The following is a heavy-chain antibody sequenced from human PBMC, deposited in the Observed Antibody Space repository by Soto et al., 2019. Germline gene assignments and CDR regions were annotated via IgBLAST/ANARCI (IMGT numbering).Heavy chain of an antibody. CDR3: ARMETFGSLNWFDP. V-gene: IGHV1-24*01. D-gene: IGHD3-16*01. CDR2: LDPEDGET. J-gene: IGHJ5*01. CDR1: GYTLTELS. Sequence: ASVQVSCKVSGYTLTELSMHWARRAPGKGLEWMGGLDPEDGETIYAQKFQGRVTMTRDIAIAIAYIELSSLRSDDTSIYYFARMETFGSLNWFDPWGQGTLVTVSS.